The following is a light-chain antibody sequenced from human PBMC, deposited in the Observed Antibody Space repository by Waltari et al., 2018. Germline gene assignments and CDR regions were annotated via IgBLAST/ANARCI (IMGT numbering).Light chain of an antibody. CDR3: QQYNLWPWT. J-gene: IGKJ1*01. V-gene: IGKV3-15*01. CDR1: QSVGTK. CDR2: GAP. Sequence: EIVMTQSPVTLSVSPGERATLSCRASQSVGTKLAWYQQKPGQAPRLLIYGAPTRATAIAARFSGSGSGTEFTLTISSLQSEDFAIYYCQQYNLWPWTFDQGTKVDIK.